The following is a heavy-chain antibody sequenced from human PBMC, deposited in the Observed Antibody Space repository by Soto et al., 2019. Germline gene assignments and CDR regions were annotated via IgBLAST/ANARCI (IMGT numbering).Heavy chain of an antibody. D-gene: IGHD1-1*01. J-gene: IGHJ4*02. Sequence: EVQLLESGGGLVQPGGSLRLSCAASGFTFSSYAMSWVRQAPGKGLEWVSTISAGGGSTYYADSVKGRFTISRDNSKNTLYLQMTSLRAEDTAVYYCANDTGLGGTGGLCFDSWGQGTLVTVSS. V-gene: IGHV3-23*01. CDR3: ANDTGLGGTGGLCFDS. CDR2: ISAGGGST. CDR1: GFTFSSYA.